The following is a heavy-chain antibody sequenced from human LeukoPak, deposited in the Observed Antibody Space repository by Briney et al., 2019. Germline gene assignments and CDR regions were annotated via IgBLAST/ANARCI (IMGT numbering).Heavy chain of an antibody. CDR1: GFTFSSYA. CDR2: ISGSGGST. J-gene: IGHJ4*02. Sequence: PGGSLRLSCAASGFTFSSYAMSWGREAPGEGREWVSAISGSGGSTYYADSVKGRFTISRDNSKNTLYLQMNSLRAEDTAVYYCANRHDTALYYWGQGTLVTVSS. D-gene: IGHD5-18*01. V-gene: IGHV3-23*01. CDR3: ANRHDTALYY.